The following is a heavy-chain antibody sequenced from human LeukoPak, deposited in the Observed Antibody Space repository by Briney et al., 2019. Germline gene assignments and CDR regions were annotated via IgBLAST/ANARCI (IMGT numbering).Heavy chain of an antibody. CDR1: GYTFTSYY. J-gene: IGHJ3*02. CDR3: ARDEYIVVVPAAIHDAFDI. CDR2: INPSGGST. Sequence: ASVKVSCKASGYTFTSYYMHWVRQAPGQGLERMGIINPSGGSTSYAQKFQGRVTMTRDTSTSTVYMELSSLRSEDTAVYYCARDEYIVVVPAAIHDAFDIWGQGTMVTVSS. V-gene: IGHV1-46*01. D-gene: IGHD2-2*01.